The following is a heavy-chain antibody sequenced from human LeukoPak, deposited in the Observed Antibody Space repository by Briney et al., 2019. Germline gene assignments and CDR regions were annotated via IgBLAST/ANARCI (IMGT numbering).Heavy chain of an antibody. V-gene: IGHV1-69*13. J-gene: IGHJ4*02. Sequence: VASVKVSCKASGGTFSSYAISWVRQAPGQGLEWMGGIIPIFGTANYAQKFQGRVTITADESTSTAYMELSSLRAEDTAVYYCARDSGWYFDYWGQGTLVTVSS. CDR1: GGTFSSYA. D-gene: IGHD6-19*01. CDR3: ARDSGWYFDY. CDR2: IIPIFGTA.